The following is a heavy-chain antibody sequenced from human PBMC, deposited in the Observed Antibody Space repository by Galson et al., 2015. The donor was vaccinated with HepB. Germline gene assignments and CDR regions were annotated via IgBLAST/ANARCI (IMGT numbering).Heavy chain of an antibody. CDR2: INPSGGST. V-gene: IGHV1-46*03. J-gene: IGHJ5*02. CDR1: GYTFTSYY. Sequence: SVKVSCKASGYTFTSYYMHWARQAPGQGLEWMGIINPSGGSTSYAQKFQGRVTMTRDTSTSTVYMELSSLRSEDTAVYYSARAADLMITFGGVIVNNWFDPWGQGTLVTVSS. CDR3: ARAADLMITFGGVIVNNWFDP. D-gene: IGHD3-16*02.